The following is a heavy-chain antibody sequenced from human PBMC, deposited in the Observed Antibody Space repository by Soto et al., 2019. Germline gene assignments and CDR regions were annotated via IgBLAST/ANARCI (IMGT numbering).Heavy chain of an antibody. Sequence: AASGFSVSSSHMIWVRQAPGKGLERVAVISYDGSNKYYADSVKGRFTISRDNSKNTLYLQMNSLRAEDTAVYYCARLPSPPEKVDRPGGPTIFGVLTQPTDYGMDVWGQGTTVTVSS. CDR2: ISYDGSNK. CDR3: ARLPSPPEKVDRPGGPTIFGVLTQPTDYGMDV. V-gene: IGHV3-30-3*01. D-gene: IGHD3-3*01. CDR1: GFSVSSSH. J-gene: IGHJ6*02.